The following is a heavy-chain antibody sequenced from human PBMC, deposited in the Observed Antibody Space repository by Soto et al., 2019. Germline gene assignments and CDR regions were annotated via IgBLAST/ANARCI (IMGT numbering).Heavy chain of an antibody. CDR2: IYSSGSA. D-gene: IGHD1-26*01. J-gene: IGHJ4*02. CDR3: ATIVRANDY. CDR1: GGSISTYS. V-gene: IGHV4-4*07. Sequence: PSETLSLTCTVSGGSISTYSRTWLRQPAGKGLEWIGHIYSSGSANYNPSLKSRVSMSVDTSKNQFSLKQNSVTAADTAVYYCATIVRANDYWGQGALVTVSS.